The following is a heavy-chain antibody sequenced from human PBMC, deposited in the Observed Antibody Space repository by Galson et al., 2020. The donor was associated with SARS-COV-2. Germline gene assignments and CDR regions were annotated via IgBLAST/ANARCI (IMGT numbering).Heavy chain of an antibody. CDR1: GDSVSSGSYF. V-gene: IGHV4-61*01. J-gene: IGHJ1*01. D-gene: IGHD3-22*01. CDR3: ASSEDYYDRPLQH. Sequence: SETLSLTCTVSGDSVSSGSYFWSWIRQPPGKGLEWIGYIYKSGSTNSNPSLKSRVTISVDTSKNQFSLRLSSVTAADTAVYYCASSEDYYDRPLQHWGQGTLLTVSS. CDR2: IYKSGST.